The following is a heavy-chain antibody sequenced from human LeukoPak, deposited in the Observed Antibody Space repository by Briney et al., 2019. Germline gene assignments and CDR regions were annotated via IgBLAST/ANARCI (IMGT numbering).Heavy chain of an antibody. J-gene: IGHJ4*02. CDR3: ARASGDYYVSFDY. V-gene: IGHV4-59*01. CDR1: GGSISSYW. Sequence: PSETLSLTCTVSGGSISSYWWSWIRQSPGKGLEWIGYIHYSGTTNYNPSLRSRVTISVDTSKNQFSLKLSSVTAADTAVYYCARASGDYYVSFDYWGQGTLVTVSS. CDR2: IHYSGTT. D-gene: IGHD4-17*01.